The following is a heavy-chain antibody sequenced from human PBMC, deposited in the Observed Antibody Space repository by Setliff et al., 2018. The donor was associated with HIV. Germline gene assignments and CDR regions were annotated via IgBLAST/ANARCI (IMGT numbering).Heavy chain of an antibody. D-gene: IGHD3-10*01. CDR3: ARDHSHITMVRGVSGTSPYYFDY. CDR2: ISSSSSTI. Sequence: GESLKISCAASGFTFSSYSMNWVRQAPGKGLEWVSYISSSSSTIYYADSVKGRFTISRDNAKNSLYLQMNSLRAEDTAVYYCARDHSHITMVRGVSGTSPYYFDYWGQGTLVTVSS. V-gene: IGHV3-48*01. J-gene: IGHJ4*02. CDR1: GFTFSSYS.